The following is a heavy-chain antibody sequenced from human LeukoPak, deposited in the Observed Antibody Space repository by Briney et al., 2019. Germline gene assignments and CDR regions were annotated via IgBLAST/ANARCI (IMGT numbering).Heavy chain of an antibody. J-gene: IGHJ2*01. CDR3: ARGDGDYVNWYFDL. V-gene: IGHV4-59*01. CDR1: GGSISSYY. D-gene: IGHD4-17*01. Sequence: SETLSLTCTVSGGSISSYYWSWIRQPPGKGLEWIGYIYYSGSTNYNPPLKSRVTISVDTSKNQFSLKLSSVTAADTAVYYCARGDGDYVNWYFDLWGRGTLVTVSS. CDR2: IYYSGST.